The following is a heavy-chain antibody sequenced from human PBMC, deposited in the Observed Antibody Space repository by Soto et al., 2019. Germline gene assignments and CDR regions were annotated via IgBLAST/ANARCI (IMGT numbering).Heavy chain of an antibody. D-gene: IGHD6-6*01. J-gene: IGHJ4*02. Sequence: PGASLKISCQGSGYSFTSSWISWVRQMPGEGLEWMGRIDPSDSYINYSPSFQGRVTISADKSISTAYLQWSSLKASDTAMYYCARRGSSSSFFYDSWGQGTLVTVSS. CDR2: IDPSDSYI. CDR1: GYSFTSSW. V-gene: IGHV5-10-1*01. CDR3: ARRGSSSSFFYDS.